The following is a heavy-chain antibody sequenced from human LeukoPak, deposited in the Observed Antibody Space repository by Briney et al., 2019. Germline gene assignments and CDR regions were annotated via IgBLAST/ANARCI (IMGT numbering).Heavy chain of an antibody. Sequence: ASEKVSCTASGYTFTSYGISWVRQAPAQGLEWMGGISAYNGNTNYAQKLQGRVTMTTDTSTSTAYMELRSVRSDDTAVYYCARERKAMGGNWFDPWGQGTLVTVSS. D-gene: IGHD5-18*01. V-gene: IGHV1-18*01. CDR1: GYTFTSYG. CDR2: ISAYNGNT. CDR3: ARERKAMGGNWFDP. J-gene: IGHJ5*02.